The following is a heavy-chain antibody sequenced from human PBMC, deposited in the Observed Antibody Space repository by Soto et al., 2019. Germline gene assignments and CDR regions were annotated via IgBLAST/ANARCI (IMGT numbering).Heavy chain of an antibody. Sequence: QVQLVQSGAEVKRPGSSVKVSCKASGDTFSFYSINWVRQAPGLGLEWMGRVNPILSLSNYAQRFQGRVTMTADKSTSTAYMVLSSLRAEDTAIYYCATSYGSGHRAFDYWGQGAQVIVSS. CDR1: GDTFSFYS. CDR3: ATSYGSGHRAFDY. CDR2: VNPILSLS. J-gene: IGHJ4*02. D-gene: IGHD3-10*01. V-gene: IGHV1-69*02.